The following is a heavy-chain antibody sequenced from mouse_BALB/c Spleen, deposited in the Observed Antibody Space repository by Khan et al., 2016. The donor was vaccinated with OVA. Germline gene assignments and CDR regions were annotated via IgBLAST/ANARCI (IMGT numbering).Heavy chain of an antibody. Sequence: EVQLQESGPGLVKPSQSLSLTCTVTGYSITSDYAWNWIRQFPGNKLEWMGYINYSGGTSYFPSLKSRISITRDTSKNQFFLQLNSVTTEDSATYYCARWFTYWGQGTLVTVS. J-gene: IGHJ3*01. CDR2: INYSGGT. CDR1: GYSITSDYA. V-gene: IGHV3-2*02. CDR3: ARWFTY.